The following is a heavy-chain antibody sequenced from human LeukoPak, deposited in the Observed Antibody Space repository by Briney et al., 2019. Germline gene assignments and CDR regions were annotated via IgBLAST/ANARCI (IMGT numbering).Heavy chain of an antibody. V-gene: IGHV4-39*01. D-gene: IGHD5-18*01. CDR3: ARSRGGYSYGSKFDY. CDR2: IYYSGST. Sequence: SETLSLTCTVSGGSISSSSYYWGWIRQPPGKGLEWIGSIYYSGSTYYNPSLKSRVTISVDTSKNQFFLKLSSVTAADTAVYYRARSRGGYSYGSKFDYWGQGTLVTVSS. CDR1: GGSISSSSYY. J-gene: IGHJ4*02.